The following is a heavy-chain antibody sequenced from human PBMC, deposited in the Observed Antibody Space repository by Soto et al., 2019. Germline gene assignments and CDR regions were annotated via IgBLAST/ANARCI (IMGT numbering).Heavy chain of an antibody. V-gene: IGHV4-59*01. CDR3: ARGRFYDYGDYRPFDY. Sequence: PSETLSLTCTVSGGSISSYYWSWIRQPPGKGLEWIGYIYYSGSTNYNPSLKSRVTISVDTSKNQFSLKLSSVTAADTAVYYCARGRFYDYGDYRPFDYWGQGTLVTVSS. CDR1: GGSISSYY. J-gene: IGHJ4*02. D-gene: IGHD4-17*01. CDR2: IYYSGST.